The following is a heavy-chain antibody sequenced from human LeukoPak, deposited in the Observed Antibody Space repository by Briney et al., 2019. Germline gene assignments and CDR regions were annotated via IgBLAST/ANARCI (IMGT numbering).Heavy chain of an antibody. Sequence: SETLSLTCTVSGGSISSGGYYWSWIRQHPGKGLEWIGYIYYSGSTYYNPSLKSRVTISVDTSKNQSSLKLSSVTAADTAVYYCARRSGTEERGYFDYWGQGTLVTVSS. CDR3: ARRSGTEERGYFDY. CDR1: GGSISSGGYY. CDR2: IYYSGST. V-gene: IGHV4-31*03. D-gene: IGHD1-1*01. J-gene: IGHJ4*02.